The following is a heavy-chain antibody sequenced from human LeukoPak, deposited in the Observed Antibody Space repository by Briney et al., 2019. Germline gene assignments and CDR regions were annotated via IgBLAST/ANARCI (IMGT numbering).Heavy chain of an antibody. V-gene: IGHV5-51*01. D-gene: IGHD2-2*01. CDR2: IYPGDSDT. CDR1: GYSFTSYW. CDR3: ARSRRGYCSSTSCYALRSGELYYFDY. J-gene: IGHJ4*02. Sequence: GESLKISCKGSGYSFTSYWIGWVRQMPGKGLEWMGIIYPGDSDTRYSPSFQGQVTISADKSISTAYLQWSSLKASETAMYYCARSRRGYCSSTSCYALRSGELYYFDYWGQGTLVTVSS.